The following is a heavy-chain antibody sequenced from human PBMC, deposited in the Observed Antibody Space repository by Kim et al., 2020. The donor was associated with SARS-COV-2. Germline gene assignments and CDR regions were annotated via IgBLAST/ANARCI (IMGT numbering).Heavy chain of an antibody. CDR2: ISGSANRT. Sequence: GGSLRLSCAASGFTFSSYAMSWVRQAPGKGLEWVSEISGSANRTYYADSVKGRFTISRDNSKNTLYLQVNSLRAEDTAVYYCAKRTVSTTGGANFDYWGQGTLVTVSS. D-gene: IGHD1-1*01. V-gene: IGHV3-23*01. CDR3: AKRTVSTTGGANFDY. CDR1: GFTFSSYA. J-gene: IGHJ4*02.